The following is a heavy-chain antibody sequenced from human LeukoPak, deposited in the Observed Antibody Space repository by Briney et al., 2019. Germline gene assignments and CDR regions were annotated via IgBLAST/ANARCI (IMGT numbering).Heavy chain of an antibody. CDR2: INIDNGNT. CDR1: GYTFTNSDSYG. Sequence: ASVKVSCKASGYTFTNSDSYGITWVRQGPGQGLEWMGWINIDNGNTNSAQKFQDRVTLTADRSTNTAYMELRSLRSDDTAVYYCARATVVVAAPTTYWGQGTLVTVSS. D-gene: IGHD2-15*01. CDR3: ARATVVVAAPTTY. V-gene: IGHV1-18*01. J-gene: IGHJ4*02.